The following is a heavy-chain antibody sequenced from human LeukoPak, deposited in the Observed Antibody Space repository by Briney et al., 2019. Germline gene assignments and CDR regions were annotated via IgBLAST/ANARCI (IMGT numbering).Heavy chain of an antibody. CDR1: AFTFHDYG. J-gene: IGHJ3*02. D-gene: IGHD2-2*01. CDR3: ARAKDCSSITCPFDI. Sequence: GGSLRLSCAASAFTFHDYGMSWVRHAPGKGLEWVSGINWNSGSTVYADSVKGRFTISRDNGKNSAYLQMNSLRAEDTALYYCARAKDCSSITCPFDIWGQGTMVTVSS. CDR2: INWNSGST. V-gene: IGHV3-20*04.